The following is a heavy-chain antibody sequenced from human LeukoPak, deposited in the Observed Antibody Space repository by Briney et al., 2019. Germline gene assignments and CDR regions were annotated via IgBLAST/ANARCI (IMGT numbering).Heavy chain of an antibody. CDR2: IIPILGIA. D-gene: IGHD3-22*01. CDR3: AREDTIVVDYGTDV. CDR1: AGTFSSYV. Sequence: SVKVSCKASAGTFSSYVIRWVRQAPGQGLEWMGRIIPILGIANYAQKFQGRVTITADKSTSTAYMELSSLRSEDTAVYYCAREDTIVVDYGTDVWGQGTTVTVSS. V-gene: IGHV1-69*04. J-gene: IGHJ6*02.